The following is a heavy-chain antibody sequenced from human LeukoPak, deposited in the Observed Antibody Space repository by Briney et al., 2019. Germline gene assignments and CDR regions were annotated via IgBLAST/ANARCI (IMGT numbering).Heavy chain of an antibody. D-gene: IGHD4-17*01. CDR1: GGSISSSSYY. Sequence: PSETLSLTCTVSGGSISSSSYYWGWIRQHPGKGLEWIGYIYYSGSTYYNPSLKSRVTISVDTSKNQFSLKLSSVTAADTAVYYCARETVTTSRYYYYGMDVWGQGTTVTVSS. CDR3: ARETVTTSRYYYYGMDV. J-gene: IGHJ6*02. V-gene: IGHV4-31*03. CDR2: IYYSGST.